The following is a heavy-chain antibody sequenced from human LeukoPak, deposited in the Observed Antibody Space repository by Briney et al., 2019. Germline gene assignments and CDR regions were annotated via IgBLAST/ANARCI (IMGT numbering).Heavy chain of an antibody. Sequence: PSETLSLTCAVYGGSFSGYYWSWIRQPPGKGLEWIGEINHSGSTNYNPSLKSRVTISVDTSKHQFSLKLSSVTAADTAVYYCASRQYDFWRRHQSKYYYYGMDVWGQGTTVTVSS. J-gene: IGHJ6*02. CDR1: GGSFSGYY. CDR3: ASRQYDFWRRHQSKYYYYGMDV. CDR2: INHSGST. V-gene: IGHV4-34*01. D-gene: IGHD3-3*01.